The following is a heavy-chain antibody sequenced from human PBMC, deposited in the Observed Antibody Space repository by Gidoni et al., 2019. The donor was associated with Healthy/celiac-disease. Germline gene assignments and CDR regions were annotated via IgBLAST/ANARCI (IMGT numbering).Heavy chain of an antibody. D-gene: IGHD2-2*01. Sequence: QVQLVQSGAEVKKPGSSVKVSCKASGGTFSSYTISWVRQAPGQGLEWMGRIIPILGIANYAQKFQGRVTITADKSTSTAYMELSSLRSEDTAVYYCARDRGYCSSTSCSEGGYYYGMDVWGQGTTVTVSS. CDR2: IIPILGIA. CDR1: GGTFSSYT. J-gene: IGHJ6*02. CDR3: ARDRGYCSSTSCSEGGYYYGMDV. V-gene: IGHV1-69*08.